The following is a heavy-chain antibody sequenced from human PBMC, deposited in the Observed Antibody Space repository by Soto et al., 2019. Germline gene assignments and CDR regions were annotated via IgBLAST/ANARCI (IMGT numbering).Heavy chain of an antibody. J-gene: IGHJ4*02. CDR1: GGSISSYY. D-gene: IGHD6-6*01. CDR2: IYYSGST. CDR3: ARGRYSSSFDFDY. Sequence: SETLSLTCTVSGGSISSYYWSWIRQPPGKGLEWIGYIYYSGSTNYNPSLRSRVTISVDTSKNQFSLKLSSVTAADTAVYYCARGRYSSSFDFDYWGQGTLVTVSS. V-gene: IGHV4-59*12.